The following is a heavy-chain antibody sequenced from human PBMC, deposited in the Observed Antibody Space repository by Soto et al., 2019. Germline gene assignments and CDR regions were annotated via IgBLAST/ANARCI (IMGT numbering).Heavy chain of an antibody. D-gene: IGHD6-13*01. Sequence: ASVKVSCKASGYTFTSYGISWVRQAPGQGLEWMGWISAYNGNTNYAQKLQGRVTMTTDTSTSTAYMELRGLRSDDTAVYYCAVIEAYSSSWLQNYYYDMDVWGQGTTVTVSS. CDR2: ISAYNGNT. CDR1: GYTFTSYG. V-gene: IGHV1-18*01. CDR3: AVIEAYSSSWLQNYYYDMDV. J-gene: IGHJ6*02.